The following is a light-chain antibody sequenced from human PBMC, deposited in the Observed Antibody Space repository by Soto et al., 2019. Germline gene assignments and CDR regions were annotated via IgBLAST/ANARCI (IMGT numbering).Light chain of an antibody. CDR3: CSYAGSFTWV. CDR2: DVS. CDR1: SSDVGGYTY. Sequence: QSALTQPRSVSGSPGQSVTISCTGTSSDVGGYTYVSWYQQHPGKAPKLMIYDVSKRPSGVPDRFSGSKSGNTASLTISGLLAEDEADYYCCSYAGSFTWVFGGGTKLTVL. J-gene: IGLJ3*02. V-gene: IGLV2-11*01.